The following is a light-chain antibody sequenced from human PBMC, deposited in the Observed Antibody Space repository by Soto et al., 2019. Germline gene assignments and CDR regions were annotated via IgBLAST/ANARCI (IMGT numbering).Light chain of an antibody. CDR3: QLYGSSPKT. Sequence: EIVLTQSPGTLSLSPGERATLSCRATQTIISNFLAWYQQKPGQAPKLVIHGASPRATGIPDRFSGSGSGTDFTLTISRVEPEDFAVYYCQLYGSSPKTFGQGTKVEV. J-gene: IGKJ1*01. CDR2: GAS. CDR1: QTIISNF. V-gene: IGKV3-20*01.